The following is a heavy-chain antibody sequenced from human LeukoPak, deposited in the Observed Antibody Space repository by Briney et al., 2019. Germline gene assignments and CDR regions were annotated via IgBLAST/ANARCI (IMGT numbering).Heavy chain of an antibody. J-gene: IGHJ4*02. V-gene: IGHV3-7*01. D-gene: IGHD3-22*01. Sequence: PGGSLRLSCAASGLTFSSFWMSWVRQAPGKGLEWVANIKHDGIETYYLDSVEGRFTVSRDNAKNLLYIQMNSLSAEDTAVYYCARKWLFNYFDNWGQGTPVTVSS. CDR2: IKHDGIET. CDR3: ARKWLFNYFDN. CDR1: GLTFSSFW.